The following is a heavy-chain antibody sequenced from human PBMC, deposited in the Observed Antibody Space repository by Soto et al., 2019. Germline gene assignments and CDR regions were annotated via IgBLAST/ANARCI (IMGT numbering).Heavy chain of an antibody. CDR3: ARARVLWFGELFSPYDY. Sequence: ASVKVSCKASRYTFTSYAMHWVRQAPGQRIEWIGWINAGNGKTKYSQKLQGRVTITRDTSASTAYMELSSLRSEDTAVYYCARARVLWFGELFSPYDYWGQGTLVTVSS. CDR2: INAGNGKT. CDR1: RYTFTSYA. V-gene: IGHV1-3*01. D-gene: IGHD3-10*01. J-gene: IGHJ4*02.